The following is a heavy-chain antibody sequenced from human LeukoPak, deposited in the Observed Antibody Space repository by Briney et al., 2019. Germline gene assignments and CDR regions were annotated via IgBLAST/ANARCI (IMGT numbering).Heavy chain of an antibody. CDR2: ISAYNGNT. Sequence: ASVKVSCKASGYTFTAYYMHWVRQAPGQGLEWMGWISAYNGNTNYAQKLQGRVTMTTDASTSTAYMELRSLRSDDTAVYYCARDLTSPRYCSGGSCSPFDYWGQGTLVTVSS. J-gene: IGHJ4*02. CDR3: ARDLTSPRYCSGGSCSPFDY. V-gene: IGHV1-18*04. CDR1: GYTFTAYY. D-gene: IGHD2-15*01.